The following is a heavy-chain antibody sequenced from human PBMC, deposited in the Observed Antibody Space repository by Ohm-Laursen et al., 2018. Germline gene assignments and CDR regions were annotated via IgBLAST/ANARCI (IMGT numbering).Heavy chain of an antibody. CDR3: ARGGLRFLEWSPGGFDP. CDR2: IYTSGST. D-gene: IGHD3-3*01. Sequence: SETLSLTCSVSGGSISSYYWSWIRQPAGKGLEWIGRIYTSGSTNYNPSLKSRVTMSVDTSKNQFSLKLSSVTAADTAVYYCARGGLRFLEWSPGGFDPWGQGTLVTVSS. V-gene: IGHV4-4*07. J-gene: IGHJ5*02. CDR1: GGSISSYY.